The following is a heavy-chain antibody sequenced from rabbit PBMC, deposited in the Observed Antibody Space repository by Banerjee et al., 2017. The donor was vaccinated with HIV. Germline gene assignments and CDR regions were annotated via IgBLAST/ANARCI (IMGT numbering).Heavy chain of an antibody. Sequence: QEQLVESGGGLVQPGGSLTLTCTASGFSFSSSYWICWVRQAPGKGLEWIACIYAGSSGRTYYASWAKGRFTISKTSSTTVTLQMTSLTAADTATYFCARDGSTTGYDFNLWGPGTLVTVS. CDR2: IYAGSSGRT. V-gene: IGHV1S45*01. D-gene: IGHD1-1*01. CDR3: ARDGSTTGYDFNL. CDR1: GFSFSSSYW. J-gene: IGHJ4*01.